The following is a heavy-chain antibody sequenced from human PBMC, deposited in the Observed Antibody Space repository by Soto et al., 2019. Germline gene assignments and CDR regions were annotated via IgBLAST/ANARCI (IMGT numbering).Heavy chain of an antibody. Sequence: QVQLQQWGAGLLKPSETLSLTCAVYGGSFSGYYWSWIRQPPGKGLEWIGEINHSGSTNYNPSLKSRVTISVDTSKNQFSLKLSSVTAADTAVYYCARGAPRIVGASRRPRTFDYWGQGTLVTVSS. CDR3: ARGAPRIVGASRRPRTFDY. CDR2: INHSGST. CDR1: GGSFSGYY. D-gene: IGHD1-26*01. J-gene: IGHJ4*02. V-gene: IGHV4-34*01.